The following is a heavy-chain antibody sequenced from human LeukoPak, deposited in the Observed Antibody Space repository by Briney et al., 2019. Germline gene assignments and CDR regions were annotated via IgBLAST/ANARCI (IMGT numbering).Heavy chain of an antibody. CDR3: ARQLYGSDY. D-gene: IGHD4-17*01. CDR2: VNHSGYT. CDR1: GVSFSTYY. V-gene: IGHV4-34*01. J-gene: IGHJ4*02. Sequence: SETLALTCDVSGVSFSTYYWSWLRQSPEKGLEWIGEVNHSGYTNYNPSLKGRVTISVDTSKNQFFLRLSSVTAADTAVYYCARQLYGSDYWGQGTLVTVSS.